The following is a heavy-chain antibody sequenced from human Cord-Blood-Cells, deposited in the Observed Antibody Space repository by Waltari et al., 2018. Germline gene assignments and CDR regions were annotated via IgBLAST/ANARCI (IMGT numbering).Heavy chain of an antibody. V-gene: IGHV1-69*01. D-gene: IGHD3-22*01. J-gene: IGHJ5*02. Sequence: VQLVQSGAEVKKPGSSVKVSCKASGGTFSSYAISWVRPAAGQGLEWMGGIIPIFGTANYAQKFQGRVTITADESTSTAYMELSSLRSEDTAVYYCARLGPEDSPFLNWFDPWGQGTLVTVSS. CDR2: IIPIFGTA. CDR3: ARLGPEDSPFLNWFDP. CDR1: GGTFSSYA.